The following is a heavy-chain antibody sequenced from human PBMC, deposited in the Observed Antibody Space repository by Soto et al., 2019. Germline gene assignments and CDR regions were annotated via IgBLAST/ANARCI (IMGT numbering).Heavy chain of an antibody. D-gene: IGHD6-6*01. Sequence: PSETLSLTCAVSGYSISSGYYWGWIRQPPGKGLEWIGSIYHSGSTYYNPSLKGRVTISVDRSKNQFSLKLSSVTAADTAVYYCARVRLVRGWFDPWGQGTLVTVSS. CDR3: ARVRLVRGWFDP. CDR2: IYHSGST. V-gene: IGHV4-38-2*01. CDR1: GYSISSGYY. J-gene: IGHJ5*02.